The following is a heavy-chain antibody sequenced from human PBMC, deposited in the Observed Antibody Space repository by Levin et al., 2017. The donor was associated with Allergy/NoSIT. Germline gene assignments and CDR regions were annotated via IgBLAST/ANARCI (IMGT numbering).Heavy chain of an antibody. CDR2: IKSKTDGGTT. D-gene: IGHD3-9*01. CDR1: GFTFSNAW. J-gene: IGHJ3*02. CDR3: TTGDWADAFDI. Sequence: GGSLRFSCAASGFTFSNAWMSWVRQAPGKGLEWVGRIKSKTDGGTTDYAAPVKGRFTISRDDSKNTLYLQMNSLKTEDTAVYYCTTGDWADAFDIWGQGTMVTVSS. V-gene: IGHV3-15*01.